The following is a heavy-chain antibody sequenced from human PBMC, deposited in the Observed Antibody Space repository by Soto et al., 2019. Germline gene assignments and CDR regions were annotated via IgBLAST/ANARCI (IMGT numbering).Heavy chain of an antibody. Sequence: PGGSLRLSCAASGFTFSSYSMNWVRQAPGKGLEWVSSISSSSSYIYYADSVKGRFTISRDNAKNSLYLQMNRLRAEGTAVYYCARVHSRAAAGTTPLHWGQGTLVPSPQ. D-gene: IGHD6-13*01. CDR3: ARVHSRAAAGTTPLH. CDR2: ISSSSSYI. J-gene: IGHJ4*02. V-gene: IGHV3-21*01. CDR1: GFTFSSYS.